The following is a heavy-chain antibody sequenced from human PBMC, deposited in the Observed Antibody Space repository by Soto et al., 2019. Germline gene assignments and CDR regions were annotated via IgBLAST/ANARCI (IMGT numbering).Heavy chain of an antibody. V-gene: IGHV3-53*01. CDR1: GFSVSTNY. CDR3: ARGNGTTYAFGY. D-gene: IGHD3-16*01. CDR2: IYSGGAT. Sequence: GGSLRLSCAASGFSVSTNYLTWVRQAPGKGLEWVSLIYSGGATYYAASVRGRFTISRDNSKNTVYLQMNNLRAEDTAVYYCARGNGTTYAFGYWGQGTLVTVSS. J-gene: IGHJ4*02.